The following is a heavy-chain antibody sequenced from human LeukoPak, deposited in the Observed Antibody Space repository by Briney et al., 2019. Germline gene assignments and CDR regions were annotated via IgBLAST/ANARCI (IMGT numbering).Heavy chain of an antibody. CDR1: GFTFSSYG. V-gene: IGHV3-30*18. CDR3: AKNRWELLNYFDY. Sequence: GGSLRLSCAASGFTFSSYGMSWVRQAPGKGLEWVAVISYDGSNKYYADSVKGRFTISRDNSKNTLYLQMNSLRAEDTAMYYCAKNRWELLNYFDYWGQGTLVTVSS. D-gene: IGHD1-26*01. CDR2: ISYDGSNK. J-gene: IGHJ4*02.